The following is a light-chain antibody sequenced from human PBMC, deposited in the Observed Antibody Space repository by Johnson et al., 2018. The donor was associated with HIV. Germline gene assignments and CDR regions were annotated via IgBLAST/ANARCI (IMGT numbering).Light chain of an antibody. V-gene: IGLV1-51*01. CDR1: SSNIGNNY. J-gene: IGLJ1*01. Sequence: QSVLTQSPSVSAAPGQKVAISCSGGSSNIGNNYVSWYRKVPGTVPKRLIYENDKRPSGIPDRFSGSKSGTSATLGITRLQTGDEADYYCGTLDSSLSARGYVYGTWTKVTVL. CDR3: GTLDSSLSARGYV. CDR2: END.